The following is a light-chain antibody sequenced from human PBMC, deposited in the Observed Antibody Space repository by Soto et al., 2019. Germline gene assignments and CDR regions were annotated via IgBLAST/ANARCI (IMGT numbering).Light chain of an antibody. V-gene: IGLV1-47*01. J-gene: IGLJ3*02. CDR2: KNG. Sequence: QSALTQPPSASATPGQRVTISCSGSTSNIGSNYVYWYQQLPGSAPKLLVYKNGQRPSGVPDRFSGSKSGTSASLAISGLRSEDESDYYCAAWDDTLRGPVFGGGTKLTVL. CDR1: TSNIGSNY. CDR3: AAWDDTLRGPV.